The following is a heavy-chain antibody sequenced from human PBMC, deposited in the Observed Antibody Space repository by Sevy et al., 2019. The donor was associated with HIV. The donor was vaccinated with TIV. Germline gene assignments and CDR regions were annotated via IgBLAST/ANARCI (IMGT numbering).Heavy chain of an antibody. Sequence: GGSLRLSCAASGFTFSSYAMHWVRQAPGKGLEYVSAISSNGGSTYYANSVKGRFTISRDNSKNTLYLQMGSLRAEDMAVYYCARSPPYYDSKDGASDIWGQGTMVTVSS. J-gene: IGHJ3*02. CDR2: ISSNGGST. D-gene: IGHD3-22*01. CDR3: ARSPPYYDSKDGASDI. V-gene: IGHV3-64*01. CDR1: GFTFSSYA.